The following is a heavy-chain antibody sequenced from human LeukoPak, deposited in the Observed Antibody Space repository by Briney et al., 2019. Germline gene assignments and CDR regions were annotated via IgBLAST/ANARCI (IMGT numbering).Heavy chain of an antibody. Sequence: GGSLRLSCAASGFTFRSYAMSWVRQAPGKGLEWGSGISDSGGSTYYAASVKGRFTISRDNSKNTLYLQMNSLRAEDTAVYYCAKRIAYGSGSYYFDYWGQGTLVTVSS. CDR1: GFTFRSYA. D-gene: IGHD3-10*01. V-gene: IGHV3-23*01. J-gene: IGHJ4*02. CDR3: AKRIAYGSGSYYFDY. CDR2: ISDSGGST.